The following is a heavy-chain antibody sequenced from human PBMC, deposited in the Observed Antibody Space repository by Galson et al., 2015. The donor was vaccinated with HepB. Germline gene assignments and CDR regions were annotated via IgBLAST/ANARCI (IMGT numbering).Heavy chain of an antibody. V-gene: IGHV3-30*18. CDR2: ISYDGSNK. D-gene: IGHD3-3*01. Sequence: SLRLSCAASGFTFTNYAMNWVHQAPGKGLEWVAVISYDGSNKYYADSVKGRFTISRDNSKNTLYLQMNSLRAEDTAVYYCAKTRLTIFGVVPFYGMDVWGQGTTVTVSS. J-gene: IGHJ6*02. CDR1: GFTFTNYA. CDR3: AKTRLTIFGVVPFYGMDV.